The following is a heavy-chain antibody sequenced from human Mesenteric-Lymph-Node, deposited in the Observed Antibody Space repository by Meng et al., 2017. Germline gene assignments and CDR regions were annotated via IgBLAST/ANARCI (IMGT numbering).Heavy chain of an antibody. J-gene: IGHJ5*02. Sequence: QLQGPGSDPGGPSQTLSLSCACAGDSITSGDYSWTWIRQPPGKGLEWIGYIYHGVNIYYTPSLRSRVTISVDKSRNQFSLKLTSVSAADTAVYYCVRDTRRGGGWFDPWGQGTLVTVSS. CDR2: IYHGVNI. CDR3: VRDTRRGGGWFDP. V-gene: IGHV4-30-2*01. D-gene: IGHD3-10*01. CDR1: GDSITSGDYS.